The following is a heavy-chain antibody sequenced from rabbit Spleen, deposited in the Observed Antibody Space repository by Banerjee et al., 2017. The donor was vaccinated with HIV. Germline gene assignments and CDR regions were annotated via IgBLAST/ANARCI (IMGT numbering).Heavy chain of an antibody. Sequence: QSLEESGGDLVKPGASLTLTCTASGFDFSDTHYMCWVRQAPGKGLEWIGCTHAGVTGSTYYANWAKGRFTFSKTSSTTVTLQMTSLTAADTATYFCARSDYSAWGLSRLTLWGQGTLVTVS. CDR2: THAGVTGST. CDR1: GFDFSDTHY. J-gene: IGHJ4*01. V-gene: IGHV1S40*01. D-gene: IGHD4-1*01. CDR3: ARSDYSAWGLSRLTL.